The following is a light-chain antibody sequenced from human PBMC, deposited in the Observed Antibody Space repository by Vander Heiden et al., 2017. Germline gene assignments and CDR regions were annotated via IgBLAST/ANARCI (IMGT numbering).Light chain of an antibody. CDR1: QSISSW. J-gene: IGKJ1*01. CDR3: QQYNSLFQT. Sequence: DIQMTQSPSTLSASVGDRVTITCRASQSISSWLAWYQQKPGKAPKLLIYKASSLESGVPSRFSGSGSGTEFTLTISNLQPDDFTTYYCQQYNSLFQTFGKGTKVEI. V-gene: IGKV1-5*03. CDR2: KAS.